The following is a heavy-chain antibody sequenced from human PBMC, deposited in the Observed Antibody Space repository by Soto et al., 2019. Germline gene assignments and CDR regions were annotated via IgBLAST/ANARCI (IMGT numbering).Heavy chain of an antibody. J-gene: IGHJ4*02. CDR2: IYHSGST. CDR1: GGSISSRNW. D-gene: IGHD3-22*01. CDR3: ARAADSSGYADY. V-gene: IGHV4-4*02. Sequence: QVQLQESGPGLVKPSGTLSLTCTVSGGSISSRNWWSWVRQPPGKGLEWIGEIYHSGSTNYNPSLKRRVTISVDKSKNQFCLKMTSVTAADTAVYYCARAADSSGYADYWGQGTLVTVSS.